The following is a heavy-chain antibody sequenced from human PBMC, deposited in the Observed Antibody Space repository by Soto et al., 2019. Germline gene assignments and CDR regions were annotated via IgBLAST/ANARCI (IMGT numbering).Heavy chain of an antibody. J-gene: IGHJ4*02. D-gene: IGHD3-3*01. CDR1: GGTFSSYA. V-gene: IGHV1-69*06. CDR2: IIPIFGTA. CDR3: ARGGITIFGVVIFDY. Sequence: SVKVSCKASGGTFSSYAISWVRQAPGQGLEWTGGIIPIFGTANYAQKFQGRVTITADKSTSTAYMELSSLRSEDTAVYYCARGGITIFGVVIFDYWGQGTLVTVSS.